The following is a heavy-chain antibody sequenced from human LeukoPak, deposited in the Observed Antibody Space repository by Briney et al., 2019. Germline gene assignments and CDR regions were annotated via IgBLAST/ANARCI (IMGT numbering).Heavy chain of an antibody. V-gene: IGHV4-38-2*02. D-gene: IGHD1-14*01. J-gene: IGHJ4*02. CDR1: GDSIGSGYY. Sequence: SETLSLTCTVSGDSIGSGYYWDWIPQTPGKGLEWFGSILHSGATYYNPSLKSRVTVSVDSPRDQFSLTLSSATAADTALYFCARHPPRPPWDFDYWGQGTLVIVSS. CDR2: ILHSGAT. CDR3: ARHPPRPPWDFDY.